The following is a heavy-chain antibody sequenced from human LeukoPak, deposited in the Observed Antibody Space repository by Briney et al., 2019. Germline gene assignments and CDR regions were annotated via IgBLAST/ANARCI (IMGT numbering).Heavy chain of an antibody. D-gene: IGHD6-13*01. Sequence: GESLKISCKGSGYSFTSYWINWVRQMPGEGLEWMGRIDPSDSYTNYSPSFQGHVTISADKSISTAYLQWSSLKASDPAMYYCARAYSSSWHFDYWGRGTLVTVSS. J-gene: IGHJ4*02. CDR1: GYSFTSYW. CDR3: ARAYSSSWHFDY. CDR2: IDPSDSYT. V-gene: IGHV5-10-1*01.